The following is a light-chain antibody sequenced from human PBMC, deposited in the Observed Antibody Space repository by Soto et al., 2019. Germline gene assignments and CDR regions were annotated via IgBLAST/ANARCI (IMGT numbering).Light chain of an antibody. J-gene: IGKJ1*01. CDR3: HQRSKWPQT. CDR2: DAS. Sequence: DIVLTQSPATVSLSPGDRATLSCRASRTVDSYLAWYQQKPGQAPRLLIFDASKRATGIPPRFSGSGSGTDATLNINSVEADDFAIYYCHQRSKWPQTFGQGTKVEMK. V-gene: IGKV3-11*01. CDR1: RTVDSY.